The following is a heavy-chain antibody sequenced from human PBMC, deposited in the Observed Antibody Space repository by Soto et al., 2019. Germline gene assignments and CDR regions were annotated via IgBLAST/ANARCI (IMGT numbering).Heavy chain of an antibody. CDR1: GYTFTSYY. CDR2: INPSGGST. J-gene: IGHJ4*02. D-gene: IGHD2-2*01. CDR3: ARIGLGYCSSTSCPVAGYFDY. Sequence: ASVKVSCKASGYTFTSYYMHWVRQAPGQGLEWMGIINPSGGSTSYAQKFQGRVTMTRDTSTSTVYMELSSLRSEDTAVYYCARIGLGYCSSTSCPVAGYFDYWGQGTLVTVSS. V-gene: IGHV1-46*03.